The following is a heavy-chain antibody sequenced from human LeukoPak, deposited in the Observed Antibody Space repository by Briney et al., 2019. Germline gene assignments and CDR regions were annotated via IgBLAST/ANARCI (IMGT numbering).Heavy chain of an antibody. CDR3: ARDTSTDYYDSSGYLVDAFDI. V-gene: IGHV4-4*07. J-gene: IGHJ3*02. D-gene: IGHD3-22*01. CDR1: GGSISSYY. Sequence: SETLSLTCTVSGGSISSYYWSWIRQPAGKGLEWIGRIYTSGSTNYNPSLKSQVTMSVDTSKNQFSLKLSSVTAADTAVYYCARDTSTDYYDSSGYLVDAFDIWGQGTMVTVSS. CDR2: IYTSGST.